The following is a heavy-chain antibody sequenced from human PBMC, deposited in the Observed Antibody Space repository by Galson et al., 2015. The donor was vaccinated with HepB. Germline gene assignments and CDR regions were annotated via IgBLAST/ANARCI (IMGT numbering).Heavy chain of an antibody. V-gene: IGHV3-30*03. J-gene: IGHJ4*02. CDR1: GFTFSSYG. D-gene: IGHD2-15*01. CDR3: AMGGGSGRQTSLDY. Sequence: SLRLSCAASGFTFSSYGMHWVRQAPGKGLEWVAVISYDGSNKYYADSVKGRFTISRDNSKNTLYLQMNSLRAEDTAVYYCAMGGGSGRQTSLDYWGQGTLVTVSS. CDR2: ISYDGSNK.